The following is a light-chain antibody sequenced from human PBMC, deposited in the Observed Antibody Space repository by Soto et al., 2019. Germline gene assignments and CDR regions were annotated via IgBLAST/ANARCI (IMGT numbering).Light chain of an antibody. CDR2: AAS. Sequence: DIQMTQSPSSLSASVGDRVTITCRTSQTITNYLNWYQQKPGRAPMLLIYAASSLRSGVPSRFSGSGSGTDFTLTISSLQPEDFAVYYCQQNYNMPRTFGQGTKLEIK. CDR3: QQNYNMPRT. V-gene: IGKV1-39*01. CDR1: QTITNY. J-gene: IGKJ2*01.